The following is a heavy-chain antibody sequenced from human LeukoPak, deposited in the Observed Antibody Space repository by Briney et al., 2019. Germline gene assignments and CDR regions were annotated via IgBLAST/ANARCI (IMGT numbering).Heavy chain of an antibody. J-gene: IGHJ6*02. Sequence: EASVKVSCKASGCTFTSYDINWVRQATGQGLEWMGWMNPNSGNTGYAQKFQGRVTMTRNTSISTAYMELSSLRSEDTAVYYCARGESSSWSRRYYYYGMDVWGQGTTVTVSS. CDR2: MNPNSGNT. V-gene: IGHV1-8*01. CDR3: ARGESSSWSRRYYYYGMDV. CDR1: GCTFTSYD. D-gene: IGHD6-13*01.